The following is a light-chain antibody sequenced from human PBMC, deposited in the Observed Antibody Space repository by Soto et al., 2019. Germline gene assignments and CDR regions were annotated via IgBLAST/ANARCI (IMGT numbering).Light chain of an antibody. CDR1: SIDIGGYNY. CDR2: EVS. CDR3: SSYTTSSTVA. V-gene: IGLV2-14*01. J-gene: IGLJ2*01. Sequence: QSALTQSASVSGSPGQSITISCTGTSIDIGGYNYVSWYQQHPDKAPKLMIFEVSNRPSGASNRFSGSKSGNTASLTISGLLPEDEADYYCSSYTTSSTVAFGGGTKLTVL.